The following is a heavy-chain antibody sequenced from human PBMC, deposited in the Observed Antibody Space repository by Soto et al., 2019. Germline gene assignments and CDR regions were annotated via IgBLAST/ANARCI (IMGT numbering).Heavy chain of an antibody. J-gene: IGHJ6*02. D-gene: IGHD2-21*02. V-gene: IGHV3-11*01. Sequence: QVQLVESGGGLVKPGGSLRLSCAASGFTFSDYYMSWIRQAPGKGLEWVSYISSSGSTIYYGDSVKDRFTISRDNAKNSLYLQMNSLRAEYTAVYYCARDLCRGDCYTYGMDVWGQGTTVTVSS. CDR1: GFTFSDYY. CDR3: ARDLCRGDCYTYGMDV. CDR2: ISSSGSTI.